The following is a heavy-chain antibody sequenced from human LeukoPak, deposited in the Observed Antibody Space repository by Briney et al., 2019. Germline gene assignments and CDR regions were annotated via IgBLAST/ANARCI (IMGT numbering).Heavy chain of an antibody. CDR1: GGSFSGYY. Sequence: SETLSLTCAVYGGSFSGYYWSWIRQPPGKGLEWTGEINHSGSTNYNPSLKSRVTISVDTSKNQFSLKLSSVTAADTAVYYCARHGIGGIIDYWGQGTLVTVSS. J-gene: IGHJ4*02. V-gene: IGHV4-34*01. D-gene: IGHD3-10*01. CDR3: ARHGIGGIIDY. CDR2: INHSGST.